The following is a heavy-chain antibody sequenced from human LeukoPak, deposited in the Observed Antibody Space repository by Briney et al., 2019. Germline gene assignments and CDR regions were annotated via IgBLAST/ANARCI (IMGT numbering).Heavy chain of an antibody. Sequence: SETLSLTCTVSGGSISSSSYYWGWIRQPPGKGLEWIGSIYYSGSTYYNPSLKSRVTISVDTSKNQFSLKLSSVTAADTAVYYCARGEYVSSWEYNWFDPWGQGTLVTVSS. CDR2: IYYSGST. D-gene: IGHD6-13*01. J-gene: IGHJ5*02. CDR1: GGSISSSSYY. CDR3: ARGEYVSSWEYNWFDP. V-gene: IGHV4-39*07.